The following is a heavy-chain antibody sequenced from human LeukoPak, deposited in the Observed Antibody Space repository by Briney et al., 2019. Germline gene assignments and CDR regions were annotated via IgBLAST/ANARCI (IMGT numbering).Heavy chain of an antibody. V-gene: IGHV4-39*07. J-gene: IGHJ6*03. D-gene: IGHD3-10*01. CDR1: GGSISSNEYY. CDR3: AKTYYSSRAHYYYYYYMDV. Sequence: SETLSLTCNVSGGSISSNEYYWGWIRQPPGKGLEWIANMYYSGSTYYNPSLKSRVTISIDTSKNQLSLKLSSVTAADTAVYYCAKTYYSSRAHYYYYYYMDVWGKGTTVTISS. CDR2: MYYSGST.